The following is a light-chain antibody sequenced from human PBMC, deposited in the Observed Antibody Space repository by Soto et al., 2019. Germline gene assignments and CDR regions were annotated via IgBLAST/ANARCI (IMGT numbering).Light chain of an antibody. CDR3: QQYHEYW. V-gene: IGKV1-6*01. J-gene: IGKJ1*01. Sequence: AIRMTQSASSLSASLGDRVTITCRASQGIRNDLGWYQQKPGKAAKLLIYAASSLQSGVPSRFSGSGSGTDFTLTISSLQPEDLATYYCQQYHEYWFGQGTKVDIK. CDR1: QGIRND. CDR2: AAS.